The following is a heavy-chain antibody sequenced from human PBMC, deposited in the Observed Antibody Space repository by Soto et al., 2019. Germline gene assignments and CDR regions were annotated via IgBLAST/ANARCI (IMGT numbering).Heavy chain of an antibody. J-gene: IGHJ4*02. CDR2: IDPGDSDA. CDR1: VYSFTSNW. Sequence: GESLKISCKGSVYSFTSNWIGWVRQLPGKGLEWMGIIDPGDSDARYSPSFQGQVTISADESTSTAYLQWSSLKASDAAMYYCARRATIVRGVTSYYFDYWGQGTLVTVSS. V-gene: IGHV5-51*01. CDR3: ARRATIVRGVTSYYFDY. D-gene: IGHD3-10*01.